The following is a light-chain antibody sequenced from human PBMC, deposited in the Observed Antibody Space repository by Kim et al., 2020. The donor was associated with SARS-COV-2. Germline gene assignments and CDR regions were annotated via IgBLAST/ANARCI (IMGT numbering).Light chain of an antibody. CDR3: QQYNSYSYT. CDR1: QSISSW. J-gene: IGKJ2*01. V-gene: IGKV1-5*03. Sequence: LSASVGDRVTITCRASQSISSWLAWYQQKPGKAPKLLIYKASSLESGVPSRFSGSGSGTEFTLTISSLQPDDFATYYCQQYNSYSYTFGQGTKL. CDR2: KAS.